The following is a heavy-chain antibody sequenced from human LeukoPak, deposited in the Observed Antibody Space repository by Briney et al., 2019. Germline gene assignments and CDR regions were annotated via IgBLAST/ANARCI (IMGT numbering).Heavy chain of an antibody. J-gene: IGHJ6*03. CDR2: IYYSGST. CDR1: GGSISSYY. CDR3: ARVKGSGSVYYYYYMDV. D-gene: IGHD3-10*01. Sequence: PSETLSLTCTVSGGSISSYYWSWIRQPPGKGLEWIGYIYYSGSTNYNPSLKSRVTISVDTSKNQFSLKLSSVTAADTAVYYCARVKGSGSVYYYYYMDVWGKGTTVTISS. V-gene: IGHV4-59*01.